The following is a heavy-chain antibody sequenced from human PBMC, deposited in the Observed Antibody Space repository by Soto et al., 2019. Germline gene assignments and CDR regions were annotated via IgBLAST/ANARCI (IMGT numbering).Heavy chain of an antibody. CDR2: IIPIFGTA. J-gene: IGHJ3*02. CDR3: ARDQYGIAVAEGAFDI. CDR1: GGTFSSYA. D-gene: IGHD6-19*01. V-gene: IGHV1-69*01. Sequence: QVQLVQSGAEVKKPGSSVKVSCKASGGTFSSYAISWVRQAPGQGHEWMGGIIPIFGTANYAQKFQGRVRITADESTSTAYMELSSLRSEDTAVYYCARDQYGIAVAEGAFDIWGQGTMVTVSS.